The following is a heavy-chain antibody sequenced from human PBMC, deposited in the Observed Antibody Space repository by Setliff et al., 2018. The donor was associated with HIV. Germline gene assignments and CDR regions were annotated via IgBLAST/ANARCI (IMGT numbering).Heavy chain of an antibody. V-gene: IGHV4-31*03. CDR1: GDSVSSGGFY. Sequence: PSETLSLTCSVSGDSVSSGGFYWSWIRQRPDKGLEWIGHLFYSGTTYYSPSLKSRVIISRDTSENQFSLQLSSVTAADTAVYYCGRHVAAVLGNKAFDIWGQGTLVTVSS. D-gene: IGHD6-13*01. CDR3: GRHVAAVLGNKAFDI. J-gene: IGHJ3*02. CDR2: LFYSGTT.